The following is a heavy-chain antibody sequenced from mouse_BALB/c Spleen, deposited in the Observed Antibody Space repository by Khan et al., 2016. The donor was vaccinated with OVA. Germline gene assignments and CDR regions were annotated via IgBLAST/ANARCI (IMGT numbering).Heavy chain of an antibody. CDR1: GYTFTTYW. CDR2: IDPSTGYN. Sequence: VQLQQSGAELAKPGASVKMSCKASGYTFTTYWLHWVKQRPGQGLEWIGYIDPSTGYNEYNQKFKDKATLTTDKSSSTAYMQLSSLTSADSAVLYCSRRGRYGIVAYGGQGTLVTVSA. V-gene: IGHV1-7*01. D-gene: IGHD2-1*01. J-gene: IGHJ3*01. CDR3: SRRGRYGIVAY.